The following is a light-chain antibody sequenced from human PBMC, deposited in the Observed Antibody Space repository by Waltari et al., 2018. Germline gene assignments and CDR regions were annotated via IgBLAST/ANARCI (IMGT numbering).Light chain of an antibody. J-gene: IGLJ3*02. CDR3: GAWDSSLNAWV. CDR1: SSNIGNKY. V-gene: IGLV1-51*02. CDR2: ENN. Sequence: QSVLPQPPSVSAAPGQKVTISCSGSSSNIGNKYVSWYQQLPGTAPKLLIYENNKRPSGIPDRFSGSESDTSATLGITGLQTGDEADYYCGAWDSSLNAWVFGGGTKVTVL.